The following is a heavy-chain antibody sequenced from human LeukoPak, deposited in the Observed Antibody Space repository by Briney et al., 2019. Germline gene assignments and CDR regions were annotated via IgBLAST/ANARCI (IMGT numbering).Heavy chain of an antibody. CDR2: IKQDGSEK. CDR1: GFSFSSYG. V-gene: IGHV3-7*01. J-gene: IGHJ4*02. D-gene: IGHD6-13*01. Sequence: GGTLRLSCATSGFSFSSYGMSWVRQAPGKGLEWVANIKQDGSEKYYVDSVKGRFTISRDNAKNSLYLQMNSLRAEDTAVYYCARARAAAKALDYWGQGTLVTVSS. CDR3: ARARAAAKALDY.